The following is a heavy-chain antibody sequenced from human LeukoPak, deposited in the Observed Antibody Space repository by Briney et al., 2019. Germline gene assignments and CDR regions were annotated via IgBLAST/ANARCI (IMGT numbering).Heavy chain of an antibody. CDR1: GYTFTGFY. CDR3: ARDEDSSGKSFDY. Sequence: ASVKVSCKASGYTFTGFYMHWVRQAPGQGLEWMGWINPNSGGPNYAQKFQSRVTMTRDTSISTAYMELSRLRSDDTAVYYCARDEDSSGKSFDYWGQGTLVTVSS. J-gene: IGHJ4*02. V-gene: IGHV1-2*02. CDR2: INPNSGGP. D-gene: IGHD3-22*01.